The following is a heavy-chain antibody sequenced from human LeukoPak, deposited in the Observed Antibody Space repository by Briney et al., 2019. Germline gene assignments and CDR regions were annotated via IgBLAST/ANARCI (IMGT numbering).Heavy chain of an antibody. V-gene: IGHV4-34*01. CDR3: AREVVGATSPPFDY. CDR1: GGSFSVYY. CDR2: IYHSGST. D-gene: IGHD1-26*01. J-gene: IGHJ4*02. Sequence: PSETLSLTCAVYGGSFSVYYWSWIRQPPGKGLEWIGYIYHSGSTYYNPSLKSRVTISVDRSKNQFSLKLSSVTAADTAVYYCAREVVGATSPPFDYWGQGTLVTVSS.